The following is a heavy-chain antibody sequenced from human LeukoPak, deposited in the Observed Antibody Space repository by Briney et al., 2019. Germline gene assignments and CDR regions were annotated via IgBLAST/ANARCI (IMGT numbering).Heavy chain of an antibody. Sequence: VASVKVSCKASGYTFTSYAMHWVRQAPGQRLEWMGWINAGNGNTKYSQKFQGRVTITRDTSASTAYMELSSLRSEDTAVYYCARDPFYDTVGGSYRPLDYWGQGTPITVSS. V-gene: IGHV1-3*01. CDR1: GYTFTSYA. CDR2: INAGNGNT. J-gene: IGHJ4*02. D-gene: IGHD3-16*02. CDR3: ARDPFYDTVGGSYRPLDY.